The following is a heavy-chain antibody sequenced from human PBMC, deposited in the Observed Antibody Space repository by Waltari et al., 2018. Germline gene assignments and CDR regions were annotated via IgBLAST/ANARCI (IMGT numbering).Heavy chain of an antibody. V-gene: IGHV3-21*01. CDR1: GFMFSLYN. D-gene: IGHD2-21*02. CDR3: ARDHASGGDSPPY. CDR2: ITSSGSRI. J-gene: IGHJ4*02. Sequence: EVQLVESGGGLVKPGGSLRLSCAASGFMFSLYNMNWVRQAPGMGLGWVSSITSSGSRIDYAAAVKGGLTISRDNGKSPLYLQMNSLRAEDTAMDYCARDHASGGDSPPYWGQGTLVTVSS.